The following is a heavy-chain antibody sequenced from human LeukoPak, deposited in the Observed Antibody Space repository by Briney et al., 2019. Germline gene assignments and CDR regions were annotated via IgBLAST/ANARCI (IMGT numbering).Heavy chain of an antibody. J-gene: IGHJ6*02. D-gene: IGHD5-12*01. CDR2: IIPIFGTA. CDR3: ARGVGPIVAMITGYYYGMDV. Sequence: SVKVSCKASGGTFSSYAISWVRQAPGQGLEWMGGIIPIFGTANYAQKFQGRVTITADESTSTAYMELSSLRSEDTAVYYCARGVGPIVAMITGYYYGMDVWGQGTTVTVSS. CDR1: GGTFSSYA. V-gene: IGHV1-69*13.